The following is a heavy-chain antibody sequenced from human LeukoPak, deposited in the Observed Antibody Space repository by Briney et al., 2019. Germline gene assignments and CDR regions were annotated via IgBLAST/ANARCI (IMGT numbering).Heavy chain of an antibody. V-gene: IGHV1-8*01. CDR3: ARGPPHDSRYYYGMDV. D-gene: IGHD2-21*02. Sequence: ASVKVSCKASGYTFTSYDINWVRQATGQGLEWMGWMNPNSGNTGYAQKFQGRVTMTRNTSISTAYMELSGLRSEDTAVYYCARGPPHDSRYYYGMDVWGQGTTVTVSS. J-gene: IGHJ6*02. CDR2: MNPNSGNT. CDR1: GYTFTSYD.